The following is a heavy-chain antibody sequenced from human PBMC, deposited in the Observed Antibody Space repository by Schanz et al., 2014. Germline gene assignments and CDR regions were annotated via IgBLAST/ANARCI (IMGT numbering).Heavy chain of an antibody. CDR1: AFIFRSYS. D-gene: IGHD1-26*01. CDR2: ISRSSSTI. V-gene: IGHV3-48*01. CDR3: ARDSGSHYWVDY. Sequence: EVQLVESGGGLVQPGGSLRLSCAASAFIFRSYSMHWVGQAPGKGLEWVSYISRSSSTIYYADSVRGRFTISRDNAKNSLYLQMNSLRAEDTAVYYCARDSGSHYWVDYWGQGTLVTVSS. J-gene: IGHJ4*02.